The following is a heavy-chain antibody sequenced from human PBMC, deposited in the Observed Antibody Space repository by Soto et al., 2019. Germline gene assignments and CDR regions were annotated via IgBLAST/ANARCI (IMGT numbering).Heavy chain of an antibody. Sequence: ASVKVSCKASGYTFTGYYMHWVRQAPGQGLEWMGWINPNSGGTNYAQKFQGRVTMTRDTSISTAYMELSRLRSDDTAVYYCAREQELRSSGWYDFYWGQGTLVTAPQ. J-gene: IGHJ4*02. CDR3: AREQELRSSGWYDFY. D-gene: IGHD6-19*01. CDR2: INPNSGGT. CDR1: GYTFTGYY. V-gene: IGHV1-2*02.